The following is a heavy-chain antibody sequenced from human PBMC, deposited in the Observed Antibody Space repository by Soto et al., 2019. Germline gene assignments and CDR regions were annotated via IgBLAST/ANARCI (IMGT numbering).Heavy chain of an antibody. D-gene: IGHD6-19*01. Sequence: QVQLVQSGAEVKKPGGSVKVCCKASGYTFSSYDINWVRQATGQGLEWMGWLNPNSGDTGYAQKFQGRVTLTRNTSINTAYIELSSLTSDDTAVYYCATSGGGWYLYWGQGTLVTVSS. CDR1: GYTFSSYD. CDR2: LNPNSGDT. J-gene: IGHJ4*02. V-gene: IGHV1-8*01. CDR3: ATSGGGWYLY.